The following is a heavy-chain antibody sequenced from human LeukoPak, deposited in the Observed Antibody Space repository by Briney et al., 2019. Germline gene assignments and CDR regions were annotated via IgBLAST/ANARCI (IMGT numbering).Heavy chain of an antibody. Sequence: GGSLRLSCAASGFTFSSYWMSWVRQAPGKGLEWVANIKQDGSEKYYVDSVKGRFTISRDNAKNSLYLQMNSLRAEDTAVYYCAKERISSSWALDYWGQGTLVTVSS. D-gene: IGHD6-13*01. J-gene: IGHJ4*02. CDR3: AKERISSSWALDY. V-gene: IGHV3-7*05. CDR2: IKQDGSEK. CDR1: GFTFSSYW.